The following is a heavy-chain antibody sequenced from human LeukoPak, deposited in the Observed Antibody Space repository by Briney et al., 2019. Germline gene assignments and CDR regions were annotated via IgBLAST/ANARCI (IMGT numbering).Heavy chain of an antibody. CDR2: IIPIFGTA. V-gene: IGHV1-69*05. D-gene: IGHD3-3*01. Sequence: SVKVSCKASGGTFSSYAISWVRQAPGQGLEWMGGIIPIFGTANYAQKFQGRVTITTDESTGTAYMELSSLRSEDTAVYYCARGPAMYYDFWSGYEDTEYFQHWGQGTLVTVSS. CDR3: ARGPAMYYDFWSGYEDTEYFQH. CDR1: GGTFSSYA. J-gene: IGHJ1*01.